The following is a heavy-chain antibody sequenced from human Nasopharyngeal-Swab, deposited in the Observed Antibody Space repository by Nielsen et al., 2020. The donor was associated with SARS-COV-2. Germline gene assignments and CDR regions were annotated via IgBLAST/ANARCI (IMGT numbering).Heavy chain of an antibody. V-gene: IGHV3-9*01. J-gene: IGHJ6*02. CDR2: ISWNSGSI. Sequence: SLKISCAASGFTFDDYAMHWVRQAPGKGLEWVSGISWNSGSIGYADSVKDRFTISRDNAKNSLYLQMNSLRAEDTALYYCAKAYYDFWSGYRIYGMDVWGQGTTVTVSS. D-gene: IGHD3-3*01. CDR1: GFTFDDYA. CDR3: AKAYYDFWSGYRIYGMDV.